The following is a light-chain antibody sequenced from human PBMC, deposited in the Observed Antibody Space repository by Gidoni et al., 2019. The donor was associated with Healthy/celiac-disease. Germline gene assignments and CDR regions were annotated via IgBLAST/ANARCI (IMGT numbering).Light chain of an antibody. V-gene: IGLV3-19*01. CDR2: SKN. CDR3: TTRDSRGNRVI. J-gene: IGLJ2*01. CDR1: SLRCYY. Sequence: SSELIQDPAVSVAWGQTVRITCQGDSLRCYYASWYQQKPGQAPVLVIYSKNNRPSRIPERFSGSSSGNTASLTITGAQAEDEADYYCTTRDSRGNRVIFGRGTKLTVL.